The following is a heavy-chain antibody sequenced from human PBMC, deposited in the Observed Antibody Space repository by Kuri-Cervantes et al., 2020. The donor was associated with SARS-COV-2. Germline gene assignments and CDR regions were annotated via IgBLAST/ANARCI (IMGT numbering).Heavy chain of an antibody. CDR2: ISAYNGNT. CDR3: ARRSRGARWFDP. D-gene: IGHD3-16*01. V-gene: IGHV1-18*01. CDR1: GFTFSSYW. J-gene: IGHJ5*02. Sequence: GESLKISCAASGFTFSSYWMSWVRQAPGQGLEWMGWISAYNGNTNYAQKLQGRVTMTTDTSTSTAYMELRSLRSDDTAVYYCARRSRGARWFDPWGQGTLVTVSS.